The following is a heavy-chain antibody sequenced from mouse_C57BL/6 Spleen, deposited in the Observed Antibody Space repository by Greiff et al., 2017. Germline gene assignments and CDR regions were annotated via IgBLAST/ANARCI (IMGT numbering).Heavy chain of an antibody. CDR3: ARVGFYYYGSYFDY. CDR2: INPNNGGT. J-gene: IGHJ2*01. Sequence: DVKLVESGPELVKPGASVKMSCKASGYTFTDYNMHWVKQSHGKSLEWIGYINPNNGGTSYNQKFKGKATLTVNKSSSTAYMELRSLTSEDSAVYYCARVGFYYYGSYFDYWGQGTTLTVSS. V-gene: IGHV1-22*01. D-gene: IGHD1-1*01. CDR1: GYTFTDYN.